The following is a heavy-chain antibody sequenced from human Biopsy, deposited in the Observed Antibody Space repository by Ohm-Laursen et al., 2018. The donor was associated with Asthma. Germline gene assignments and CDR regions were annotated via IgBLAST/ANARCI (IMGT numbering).Heavy chain of an antibody. V-gene: IGHV3-30*03. CDR1: GFTFSSYG. D-gene: IGHD5-18*01. J-gene: IGHJ4*02. Sequence: SLRLSCTASGFTFSSYGMYWVRQAPGKGLEWVAVISYDGSNKYYADSVKGRFTISRDNSKNTLYLQVNSLRDEDTAVYYCARFKRGYSYGYAGVFDYWGQGTLVTVSS. CDR2: ISYDGSNK. CDR3: ARFKRGYSYGYAGVFDY.